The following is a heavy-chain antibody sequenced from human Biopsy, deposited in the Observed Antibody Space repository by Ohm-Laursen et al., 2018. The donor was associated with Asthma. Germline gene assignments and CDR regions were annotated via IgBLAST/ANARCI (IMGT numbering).Heavy chain of an antibody. CDR1: GDSFSNYA. CDR2: IIPIFGTA. Sequence: GSSVKVSCKASGDSFSNYAISWVRQALGQGLEWMGGIIPIFGTANYAQKFQGRVTITADESTSTAYMELSSLRSEDTAVYYCARADRYYYDSSGYTEWFDPWGQGTLVTVSS. J-gene: IGHJ5*02. CDR3: ARADRYYYDSSGYTEWFDP. V-gene: IGHV1-69*01. D-gene: IGHD3-22*01.